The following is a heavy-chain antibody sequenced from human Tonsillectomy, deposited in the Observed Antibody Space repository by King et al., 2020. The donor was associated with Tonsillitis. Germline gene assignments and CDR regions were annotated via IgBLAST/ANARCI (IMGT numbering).Heavy chain of an antibody. V-gene: IGHV3-23*04. CDR2: ISGSGGST. CDR1: GFTFSDHG. CDR3: ANQRRDDYGGSILGRFLDN. D-gene: IGHD4-23*01. J-gene: IGHJ4*02. Sequence: VQLVESGGGLVQPGGSLRLSCAASGFTFSDHGMSWVRQAPGKGLEWVSGISGSGGSTYYADSVNGRFTISRDNSKNTVHLQMDSLRAEDTAFYYCANQRRDDYGGSILGRFLDNWGQGTLVTVSS.